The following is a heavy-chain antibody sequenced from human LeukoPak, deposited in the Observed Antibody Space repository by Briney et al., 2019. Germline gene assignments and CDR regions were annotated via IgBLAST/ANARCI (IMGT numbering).Heavy chain of an antibody. D-gene: IGHD2-2*01. CDR3: ARWRDCSSTSCYAYCYCYGMNV. V-gene: IGHV1-18*04. Sequence: AASVKVSCKASGYTFTSYGISWVRQAPGQGLEWMGWISAYNGDTNYAQKLQGRVTMTTDTSTSTAYVELRSLRSDDTAVYYCARWRDCSSTSCYAYCYCYGMNVWGKGTTVTVSS. J-gene: IGHJ6*04. CDR1: GYTFTSYG. CDR2: ISAYNGDT.